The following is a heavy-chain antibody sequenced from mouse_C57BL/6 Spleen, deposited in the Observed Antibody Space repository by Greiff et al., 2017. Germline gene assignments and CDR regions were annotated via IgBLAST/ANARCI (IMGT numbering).Heavy chain of an antibody. CDR1: GFTFSSYT. CDR2: ISGGGGNT. D-gene: IGHD1-1*01. J-gene: IGHJ2*01. CDR3: ARRDYYDY. V-gene: IGHV5-9*01. Sequence: EVQLVESGGGLVKPGGSLKLSCAASGFTFSSYTMSWVRQTPEKRLEWVATISGGGGNTYYPDSVKGRFTISRDNAKNTLYLQMSSLRADDTALYYCARRDYYDYWGQGTTLTVSS.